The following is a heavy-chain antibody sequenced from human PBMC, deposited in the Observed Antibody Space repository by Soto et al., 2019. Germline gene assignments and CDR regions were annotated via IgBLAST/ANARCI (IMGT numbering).Heavy chain of an antibody. D-gene: IGHD1-1*01. Sequence: QVQLVQSGVEVKKPGSSVRVSCKASGDTFKNSVISWVRQAPGQGLEWMGGTIPLFGTTDYAQKFQGRLTITTDESTTTAYMEVSRLTSEDTAVYYSVAELDFGKVSVVWGQGTTVSVSS. CDR3: VAELDFGKVSVV. J-gene: IGHJ6*02. CDR2: TIPLFGTT. V-gene: IGHV1-69*01. CDR1: GDTFKNSV.